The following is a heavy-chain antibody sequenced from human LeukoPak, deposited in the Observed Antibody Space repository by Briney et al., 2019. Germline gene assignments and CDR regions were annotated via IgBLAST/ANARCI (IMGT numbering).Heavy chain of an antibody. D-gene: IGHD4-17*01. J-gene: IGHJ5*02. Sequence: QLWGSLRLPCAASGFTFNEFWMFWVRQVPGKGLMWVSAIHTSGDTCYADSVKGRFTISRDTSKNTLYLQINSLRVEDTAVYYCIVFGDSNHWGQGTLVTVSS. CDR2: IHTSGDT. CDR3: IVFGDSNH. V-gene: IGHV3-53*01. CDR1: GFTFNEFW.